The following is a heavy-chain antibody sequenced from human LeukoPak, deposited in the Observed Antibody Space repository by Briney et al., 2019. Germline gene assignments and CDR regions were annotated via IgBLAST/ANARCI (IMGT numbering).Heavy chain of an antibody. CDR2: INPSGGST. D-gene: IGHD3-22*01. CDR3: ARQSPYYYHDY. J-gene: IGHJ4*02. Sequence: ASVKVSCKASGYTFTSYYMHWVRQAPGQGLEWMGIINPSGGSTSYAQKFQGRVTMTRDTSASTVYMELSSLRSEDTVVYYCARQSPYYYHDYWGQGTLVTVSS. CDR1: GYTFTSYY. V-gene: IGHV1-46*01.